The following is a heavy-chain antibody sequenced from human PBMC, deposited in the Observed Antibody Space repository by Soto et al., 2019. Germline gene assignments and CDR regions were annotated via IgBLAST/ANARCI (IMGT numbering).Heavy chain of an antibody. V-gene: IGHV4-39*01. Sequence: QLQLQESGPGLVKPSETLSLTCTVSGGSIDKSTYYWCWIRQPPGKALEWIGSIYYSGSTYYYPSFKSRVSISVDTSRNQCSLKLSSVTAADTAVYYCARHHESGWYGYWGQGTLVTVSS. CDR1: GGSIDKSTYY. J-gene: IGHJ4*02. D-gene: IGHD6-19*01. CDR2: IYYSGST. CDR3: ARHHESGWYGY.